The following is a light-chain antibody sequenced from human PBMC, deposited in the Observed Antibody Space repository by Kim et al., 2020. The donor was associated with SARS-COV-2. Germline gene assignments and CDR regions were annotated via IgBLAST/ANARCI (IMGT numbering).Light chain of an antibody. CDR1: QSVSSY. CDR3: QHRSNWPLT. CDR2: DAS. J-gene: IGKJ4*01. V-gene: IGKV3-11*01. Sequence: PGERATLSCRASQSVSSYLAWYQQKPGQAPRLLIYDASNRATGIPARFSGSGSGTDFTLTISSLEPEDFAVYYCQHRSNWPLTFGGGTKVDIK.